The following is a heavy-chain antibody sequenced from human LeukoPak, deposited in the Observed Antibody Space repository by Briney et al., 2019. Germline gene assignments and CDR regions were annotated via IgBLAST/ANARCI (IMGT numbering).Heavy chain of an antibody. CDR3: WRNVSNGWDYYYGLDV. CDR1: GGPISSDGVY. V-gene: IGHV4-39*01. CDR2: IFHRGGT. J-gene: IGHJ6*02. Sequence: PSETLSLTCTVAGGPISSDGVYWGWVRQPPGKGLDWIGSIFHRGGTYYNSSLKSRVSVPVDTSKNQFSLKLNSVTAADTTVYYCWRNVSNGWDYYYGLDVWGQGTTVTVSS. D-gene: IGHD6-19*01.